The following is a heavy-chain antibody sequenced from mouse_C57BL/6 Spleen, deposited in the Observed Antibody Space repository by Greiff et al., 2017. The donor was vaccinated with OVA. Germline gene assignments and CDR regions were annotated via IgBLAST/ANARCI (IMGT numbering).Heavy chain of an antibody. CDR3: ARNSIYYGNYFDY. CDR2: INPNNGGT. D-gene: IGHD2-1*01. J-gene: IGHJ2*01. CDR1: GYTFTDYY. V-gene: IGHV1-26*01. Sequence: EVQLQQSGPELVKPGASVKISCKASGYTFTDYYMNWVKQSHGKSLEWIGDINPNNGGTSYNQKFKGKATLTVDKSSSTAYMELRSLTSEDSAVYYCARNSIYYGNYFDYWGQGTTLTVSS.